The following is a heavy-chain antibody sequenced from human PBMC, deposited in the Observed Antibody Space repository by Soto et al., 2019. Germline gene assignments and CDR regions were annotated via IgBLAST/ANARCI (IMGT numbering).Heavy chain of an antibody. Sequence: SETLSLTCTVSGGSISSSSYYWGWIRQPPGKGLEWIGSIYYSGSTYYNPSLKSRVTISVDTSKNQFSLKLSSVTAADTAVYYCARHPKYSSSWSNWFDPWGQGTLVTVSS. V-gene: IGHV4-39*01. CDR3: ARHPKYSSSWSNWFDP. J-gene: IGHJ5*02. D-gene: IGHD6-13*01. CDR2: IYYSGST. CDR1: GGSISSSSYY.